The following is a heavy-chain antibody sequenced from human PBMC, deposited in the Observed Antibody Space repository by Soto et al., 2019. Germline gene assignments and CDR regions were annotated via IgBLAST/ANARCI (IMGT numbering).Heavy chain of an antibody. D-gene: IGHD3-16*02. Sequence: QLQLQESGSGLVKPSQTLSLTCAASGGSISSGGYSWSWIRQPPGKGLEWIGYIYHSGSTYYNPSLKSRVAISVDRSKNQFSLKLSSVTAADTAVYYCARSLKARAWYFDLWGRGTLVTVSS. V-gene: IGHV4-30-2*01. J-gene: IGHJ2*01. CDR1: GGSISSGGYS. CDR3: ARSLKARAWYFDL. CDR2: IYHSGST.